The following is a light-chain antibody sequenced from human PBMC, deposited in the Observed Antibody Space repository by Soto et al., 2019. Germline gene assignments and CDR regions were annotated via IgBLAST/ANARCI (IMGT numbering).Light chain of an antibody. Sequence: QSVLTQPPSVSEAPRQRVTISCSGSSSNIGNNAVNWYQQLPGKAPKLLIYYDDLLPSGVSDRFSGSKSGTSASLAISGLQTEDEADSYCAAWDDSLNGLLFGGGPKLTVL. J-gene: IGLJ2*01. CDR3: AAWDDSLNGLL. CDR2: YDD. CDR1: SSNIGNNA. V-gene: IGLV1-36*01.